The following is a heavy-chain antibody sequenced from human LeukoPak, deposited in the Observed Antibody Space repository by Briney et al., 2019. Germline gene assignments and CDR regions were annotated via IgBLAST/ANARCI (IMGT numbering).Heavy chain of an antibody. D-gene: IGHD3-10*01. J-gene: IGHJ4*02. CDR1: GGTFSSYA. V-gene: IGHV1-69*05. CDR3: ARASRPVRGVTSYYFDY. Sequence: VASVKVSCKASGGTFSSYAISWVRQARGQGLEWMGGIIPIFGTANYEQKFQGRVTITTDESTSTAYMELSSLRSEDTTVYYCARASRPVRGVTSYYFDYWGQGTLVTVSS. CDR2: IIPIFGTA.